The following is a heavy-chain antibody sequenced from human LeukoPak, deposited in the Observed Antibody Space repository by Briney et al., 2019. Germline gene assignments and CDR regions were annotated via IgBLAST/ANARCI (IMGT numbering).Heavy chain of an antibody. V-gene: IGHV1-2*02. CDR2: INPNNGGT. J-gene: IGHJ4*02. D-gene: IGHD3-22*01. Sequence: GASVKVSCKASGYSFTDYFIHWLRQAPGEGLEWMGWINPNNGGTSYPQKFQGRVTMTRDTSITTAHMELSSLTSDDTAVYHCARDRASLIGPNYFDSWGEGTLVTVSS. CDR3: ARDRASLIGPNYFDS. CDR1: GYSFTDYF.